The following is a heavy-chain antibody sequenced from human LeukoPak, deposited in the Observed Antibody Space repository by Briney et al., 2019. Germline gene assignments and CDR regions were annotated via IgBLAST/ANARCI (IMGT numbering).Heavy chain of an antibody. CDR1: GGSFSGYY. CDR3: ARGLGSGAY. D-gene: IGHD2-15*01. Sequence: SETLSLTCAVYGGSFSGYYWSWIRQPPGKELEWIGEINHSGSTNYNPSLKSRVTISVDTSKNQFSLKLSSVTAADTAVYYCARGLGSGAYWGQGTLVTVSS. CDR2: INHSGST. V-gene: IGHV4-34*01. J-gene: IGHJ4*02.